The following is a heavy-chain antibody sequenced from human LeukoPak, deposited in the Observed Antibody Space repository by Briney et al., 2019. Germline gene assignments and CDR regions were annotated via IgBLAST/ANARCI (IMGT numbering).Heavy chain of an antibody. CDR1: GFTFSSYG. Sequence: GGSLRLSWAASGFTFSSYGMNWVRQAPGKGLEWVSYISSSSSTIDYADSVKGRFTISRDNAKNSLYLQMNSLRAEDTAVYYCARVGDYYMDVWANGTTVTVSS. CDR2: ISSSSSTI. V-gene: IGHV3-48*01. CDR3: ARVGDYYMDV. J-gene: IGHJ6*03.